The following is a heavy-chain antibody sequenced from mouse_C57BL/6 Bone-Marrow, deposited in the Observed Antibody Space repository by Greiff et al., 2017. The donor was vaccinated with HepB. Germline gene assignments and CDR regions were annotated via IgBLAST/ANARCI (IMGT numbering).Heavy chain of an antibody. CDR2: ISYDGSN. CDR1: GYSITSGYY. Sequence: EVQVVESGPGLVKPSQSLSLTCSVTGYSITSGYYWNWIRQFPGNKLEWMGYISYDGSNNYNPSLKNRISITRDTSKNQFFLKLNSVTTEDTATYYCARDEMIYYYGSSPPWFAYWGQGTLVTVSA. CDR3: ARDEMIYYYGSSPPWFAY. J-gene: IGHJ3*01. V-gene: IGHV3-6*01. D-gene: IGHD1-1*01.